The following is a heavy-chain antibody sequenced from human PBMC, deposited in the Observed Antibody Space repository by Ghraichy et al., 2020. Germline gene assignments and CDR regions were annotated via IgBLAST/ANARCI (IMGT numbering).Heavy chain of an antibody. CDR2: IRYDGSNK. Sequence: GGSLRLSCAASGFTFSSYGMHWVRQAPGKGLEWVAFIRYDGSNKYYADSVKGRFTISRDNSKNTLYLQMNSLRAEDTAVYYCAKDAGNWNYGCGDYWGQGTLVTVSS. V-gene: IGHV3-30*02. D-gene: IGHD1-7*01. CDR3: AKDAGNWNYGCGDY. J-gene: IGHJ4*02. CDR1: GFTFSSYG.